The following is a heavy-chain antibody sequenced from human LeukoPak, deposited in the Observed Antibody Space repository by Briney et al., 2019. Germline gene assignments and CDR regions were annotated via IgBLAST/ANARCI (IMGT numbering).Heavy chain of an antibody. J-gene: IGHJ4*02. CDR2: ISYDGSNK. CDR3: AINWNLDY. Sequence: PGRSLRLSCAAPGFTVSSYGIHWVRQAPGKGLQWVAFISYDGSNKYYAVSVKGRFTISRDDSKNTLSLQMNSLRAEDTAVYYCAINWNLDYWGQGTLVTVSS. CDR1: GFTVSSYG. D-gene: IGHD1-1*01. V-gene: IGHV3-30*03.